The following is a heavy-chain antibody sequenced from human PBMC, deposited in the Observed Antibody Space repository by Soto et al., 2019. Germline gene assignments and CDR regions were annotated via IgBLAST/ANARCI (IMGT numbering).Heavy chain of an antibody. J-gene: IGHJ4*02. D-gene: IGHD3-22*01. V-gene: IGHV4-39*01. CDR2: IYYSGST. CDR3: ARILDYHDSTGSPDY. Sequence: PSETLSLTCTVSGGSISSSSYYWGWIRQPPGKGLDWIGSIYYSGSTYYNPSLKSRVTISVDTSKNQFSLKLSSVTAADTAVYYCARILDYHDSTGSPDYWGQGPLGTVS. CDR1: GGSISSSSYY.